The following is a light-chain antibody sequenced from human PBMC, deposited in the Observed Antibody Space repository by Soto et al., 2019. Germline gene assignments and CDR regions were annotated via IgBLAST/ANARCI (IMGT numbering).Light chain of an antibody. CDR3: TSWTSSSTLV. V-gene: IGLV2-14*01. CDR1: SGDVGGYNY. Sequence: QSALTQPASVSGSPGQSITVSCTGTSGDVGGYNYVSWYQQHPGKAPKLMISEVSNRPSGVSNRFSGSKSGNTASLTISGLQAEDEADYYCTSWTSSSTLVFGGGTQLTVL. J-gene: IGLJ3*02. CDR2: EVS.